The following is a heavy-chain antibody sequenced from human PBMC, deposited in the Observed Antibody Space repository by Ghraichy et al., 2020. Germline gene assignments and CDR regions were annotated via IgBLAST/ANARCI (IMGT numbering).Heavy chain of an antibody. CDR1: GGSVSGYY. D-gene: IGHD3-10*01. CDR2: IYYSGFT. V-gene: IGHV4-59*08. J-gene: IGHJ5*02. CDR3: ARVSYASGRLWLDP. Sequence: SQTLSLTCTVSGGSVSGYYWSWIRQSPGKELEWIGYIYYSGFTKYTPSLESRVNISLETPKNQFSLKLTSVTATDTAIYYCARVSYASGRLWLDPWGQGTLVTVCS.